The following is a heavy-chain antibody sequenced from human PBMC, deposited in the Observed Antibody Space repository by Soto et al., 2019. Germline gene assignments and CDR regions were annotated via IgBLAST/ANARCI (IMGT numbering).Heavy chain of an antibody. CDR2: IYYSGST. J-gene: IGHJ4*02. CDR3: ASEAEMALDY. CDR1: GGSVSSGSYY. Sequence: QVQLQESGPGLVKPSETLSLTCTVSGGSVSSGSYYWSWTRQPPGKGLEWIGYIYYSGSTNYNPSLKSRVTISVDTSKNQFSLKLSSVTAADTAVYYCASEAEMALDYWGQGTLVTVSS. D-gene: IGHD5-12*01. V-gene: IGHV4-61*01.